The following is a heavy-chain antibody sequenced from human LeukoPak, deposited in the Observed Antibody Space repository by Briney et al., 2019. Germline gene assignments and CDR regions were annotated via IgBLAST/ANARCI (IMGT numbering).Heavy chain of an antibody. CDR3: AKTHCGGGSCDKFDS. J-gene: IGHJ5*01. CDR1: GASINTYF. V-gene: IGHV4-4*07. CDR2: FYASGTT. Sequence: SETLSLTCTVSGASINTYFWSWIRQPAGKRLEWIGRFYASGTTYYNPSLRSRVSLSIDTSRNQLSLNLSSVTAAGTALYYCAKTHCGGGSCDKFDSWGQGILVTVSS. D-gene: IGHD2-15*01.